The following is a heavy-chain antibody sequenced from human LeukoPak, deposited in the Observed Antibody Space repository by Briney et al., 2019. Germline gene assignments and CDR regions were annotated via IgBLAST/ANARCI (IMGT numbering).Heavy chain of an antibody. J-gene: IGHJ4*02. D-gene: IGHD1-26*01. Sequence: ASVKVSCMASGYTFTKYGISWVRQDPGQRLEWMGWVSVKIGDTTNAQKPQGRVTMTIDTTTSTAYMDLRSVSSDSTPLCSSARDQSRVGGTRPVYFWGQGTLVTVSS. CDR3: ARDQSRVGGTRPVYF. V-gene: IGHV1-18*01. CDR2: VSVKIGDT. CDR1: GYTFTKYG.